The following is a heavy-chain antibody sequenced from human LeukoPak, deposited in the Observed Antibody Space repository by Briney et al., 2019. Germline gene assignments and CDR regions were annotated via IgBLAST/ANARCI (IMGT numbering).Heavy chain of an antibody. D-gene: IGHD3-3*01. CDR1: GFTFSSYA. V-gene: IGHV3-23*01. Sequence: GGSLRLSCAASGFTFSSYAMSWVRQAPGKGLEWVSAISGSGGSTYYADSVKGRFTISRDNSENTLYLQMNSLRAEDTAVYYCAKGAVYGYDFWSGYSHYFDYWGQGTLVTVSS. CDR3: AKGAVYGYDFWSGYSHYFDY. CDR2: ISGSGGST. J-gene: IGHJ4*02.